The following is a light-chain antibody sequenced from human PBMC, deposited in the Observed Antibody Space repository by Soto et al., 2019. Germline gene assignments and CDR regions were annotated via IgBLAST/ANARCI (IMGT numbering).Light chain of an antibody. J-gene: IGKJ5*01. CDR2: GAS. CDR3: QQYNNWPPIT. CDR1: QSVSSN. V-gene: IGKV3-15*01. Sequence: EIVMTQSPATLTVSPGERATLSCRASQSVSSNLAWYQQKPGQAPRLLIYGASTRATGIPARFSGSGSGTEFTLTISSLQFEDSAVYYCQQYNNWPPITFGQGTRLEIK.